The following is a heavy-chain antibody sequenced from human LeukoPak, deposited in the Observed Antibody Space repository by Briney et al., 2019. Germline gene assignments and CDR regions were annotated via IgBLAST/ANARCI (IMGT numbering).Heavy chain of an antibody. D-gene: IGHD2-2*01. J-gene: IGHJ6*03. CDR3: ARSAVVSVVVPAAIDYMDV. CDR1: GYTFNSYG. Sequence: GASVKVSCKASGYTFNSYGIRWVRQAPGQGLEWMGWISAYNGNTNYAQKLQGRVTMTTDTSKSTAYMELRSLRSDDTAVYYCARSAVVSVVVPAAIDYMDVWGKGTTVTVSS. CDR2: ISAYNGNT. V-gene: IGHV1-18*01.